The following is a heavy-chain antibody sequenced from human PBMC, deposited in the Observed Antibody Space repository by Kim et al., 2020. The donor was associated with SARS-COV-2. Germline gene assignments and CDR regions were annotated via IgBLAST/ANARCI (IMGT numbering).Heavy chain of an antibody. D-gene: IGHD6-6*01. V-gene: IGHV1-18*01. J-gene: IGHJ3*02. Sequence: NYAQKLQGGVTMTTDTSTSTAYMELRSLRSDDTAVYYCARAIAARDAFDIWGQGTMVTVSS. CDR3: ARAIAARDAFDI.